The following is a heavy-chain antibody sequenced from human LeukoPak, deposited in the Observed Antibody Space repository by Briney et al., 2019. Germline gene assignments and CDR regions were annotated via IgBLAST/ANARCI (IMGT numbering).Heavy chain of an antibody. Sequence: GGSLRLSCAASGFTFSSYGMHWVRQAPGKGLEWVSVISYDGSNKYYADSVKGRFTISRDNSKNTLYLQMNSLRAEDTAVYYCARDHEWGNWFDPWGQGTLVTVSS. CDR3: ARDHEWGNWFDP. D-gene: IGHD1-26*01. CDR1: GFTFSSYG. V-gene: IGHV3-30*03. J-gene: IGHJ5*02. CDR2: ISYDGSNK.